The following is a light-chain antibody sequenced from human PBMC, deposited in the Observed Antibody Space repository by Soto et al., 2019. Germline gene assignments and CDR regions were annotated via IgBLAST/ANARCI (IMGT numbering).Light chain of an antibody. J-gene: IGLJ2*01. CDR1: SSDIGDYDY. CDR3: CSYTDIALDVV. CDR2: DVT. V-gene: IGLV2-14*01. Sequence: QSALTQPASVSGSPGQSITISCTVTSSDIGDYDYVSWYQHLPGKAPKLLIFDVTHRPSGVSDRFSGSKSGNTASLTISGVRPEDEADYYCCSYTDIALDVVFGGGTKVTVL.